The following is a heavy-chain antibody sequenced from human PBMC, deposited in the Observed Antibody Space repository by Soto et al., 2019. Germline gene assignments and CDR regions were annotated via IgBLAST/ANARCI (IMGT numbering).Heavy chain of an antibody. Sequence: PSETLSLTCTVSGGSTSSYYWSWIRQPPGKGLEWIGYIYYSGGTNYNPSLKSRVTISVDTSKNQFSLKLSSVTAADTAVYYCARVTYYDFWSGYFDAFDIWGQGTMVTVSS. J-gene: IGHJ3*02. D-gene: IGHD3-3*01. CDR2: IYYSGGT. CDR1: GGSTSSYY. V-gene: IGHV4-59*01. CDR3: ARVTYYDFWSGYFDAFDI.